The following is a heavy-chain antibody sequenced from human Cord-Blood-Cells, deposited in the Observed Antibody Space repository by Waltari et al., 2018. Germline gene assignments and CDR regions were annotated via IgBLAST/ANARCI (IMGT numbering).Heavy chain of an antibody. CDR2: IYYSGST. D-gene: IGHD7-27*01. CDR1: GGSISSGGYY. J-gene: IGHJ2*01. CDR3: ARVDRSNWGYIEGFRYFDL. V-gene: IGHV4-31*03. Sequence: QVQLQESGPGLVKPSQTLSLTCTVSGGSISSGGYYWSWIRPHPGKGLEWIGYIYYSGSTYYNPSLKSRVTISVDTSKNQFSLKLSSVTAADTAVYYCARVDRSNWGYIEGFRYFDLWGRGTLVTVSS.